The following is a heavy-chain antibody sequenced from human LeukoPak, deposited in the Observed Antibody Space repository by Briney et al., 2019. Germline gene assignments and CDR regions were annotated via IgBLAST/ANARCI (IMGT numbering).Heavy chain of an antibody. CDR1: GFTFSSYS. CDR2: ISSSSSYI. V-gene: IGHV3-21*01. CDR3: ARDRMVRGVITFLNWFDP. J-gene: IGHJ5*02. D-gene: IGHD3-10*01. Sequence: SGGSLRLSCVASGFTFSSYSMNWVRQAPGKGLEWVSSISSSSSYIYYADSAKGRFTISRDNAKNSLYLQMNSLRAEDTAVYYCARDRMVRGVITFLNWFDPWGQGTLVTVSS.